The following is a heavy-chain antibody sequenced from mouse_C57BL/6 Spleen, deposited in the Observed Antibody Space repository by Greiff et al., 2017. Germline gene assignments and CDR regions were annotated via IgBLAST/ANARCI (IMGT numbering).Heavy chain of an antibody. D-gene: IGHD2-4*01. CDR3: TDYDYDHLFAY. Sequence: VQLKQSGAELVRPGASVKLSCTASGFNIKDYYMHWVKQRPEQGLEWIGRIDPEDGDTEYAPKFQGKATMTADTSSNTAYLQLSSLTSEDTAVYYCTDYDYDHLFAYWGQGTLVTVSA. J-gene: IGHJ3*01. CDR1: GFNIKDYY. CDR2: IDPEDGDT. V-gene: IGHV14-1*01.